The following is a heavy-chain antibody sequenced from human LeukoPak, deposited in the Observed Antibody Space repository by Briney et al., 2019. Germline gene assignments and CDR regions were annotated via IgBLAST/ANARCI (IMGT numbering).Heavy chain of an antibody. CDR2: ISYDGSDK. CDR1: GFTFSSYG. Sequence: GTSLRLSCAASGFTFSSYGMHWVRQAPGKGLEWVAVISYDGSDKYYVDSVKGRFTISRDNSKSTLYLQMNSLKTEDTAVYYCTTDLPLLYSSSWYVNAFDIWGQGTMVTVSS. D-gene: IGHD6-13*01. CDR3: TTDLPLLYSSSWYVNAFDI. V-gene: IGHV3-30*03. J-gene: IGHJ3*02.